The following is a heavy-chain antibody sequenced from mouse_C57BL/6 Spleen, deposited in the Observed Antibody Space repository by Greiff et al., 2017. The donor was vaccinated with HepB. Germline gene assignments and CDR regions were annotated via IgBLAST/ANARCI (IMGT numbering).Heavy chain of an antibody. CDR1: GYTFTSYW. V-gene: IGHV1-69*01. CDR2: IDPSDSYT. J-gene: IGHJ4*01. CDR3: ERGALNYGSRLYYAMDY. Sequence: QVQLQQSGAELVMPGASVKLSCKASGYTFTSYWMHWVQQRPGQGLEWIGEIDPSDSYTNYNQKFKGKSTLTVDKSSSTAYIQLSSLTSEDTAVYYCERGALNYGSRLYYAMDYWGQGTSVTVSS. D-gene: IGHD1-1*01.